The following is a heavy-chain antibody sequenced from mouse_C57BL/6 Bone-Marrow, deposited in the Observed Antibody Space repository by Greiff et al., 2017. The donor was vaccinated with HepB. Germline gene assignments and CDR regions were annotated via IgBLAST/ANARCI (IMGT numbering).Heavy chain of an antibody. J-gene: IGHJ2*01. CDR1: GYAFSSYW. D-gene: IGHD1-1*01. V-gene: IGHV1-80*01. CDR3: ARSIITTVVDFDY. Sequence: VQLVESGAELVKPGASVKISCKASGYAFSSYWMNWVKQRPGKGLEWIGQIYPGDGDTNYNGKFKGKATLTADKSSSTAYMQLSSLTSEDSAVYFCARSIITTVVDFDYWGQGTTLTVSS. CDR2: IYPGDGDT.